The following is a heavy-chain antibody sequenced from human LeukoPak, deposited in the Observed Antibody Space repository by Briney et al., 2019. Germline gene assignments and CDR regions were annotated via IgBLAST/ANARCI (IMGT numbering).Heavy chain of an antibody. J-gene: IGHJ4*02. D-gene: IGHD5-24*01. V-gene: IGHV3-23*01. CDR1: GFTFSNYA. CDR3: AKRSDAYRVFDY. Sequence: GGSLRPSCAASGFTFSNYAMSWVRQAPGKGLEWVSAITRSGDSTYYADSVKGRFTISRDNSKNTLSLQMNSLRVEDTAVYYCAKRSDAYRVFDYWGQGTLVTVSS. CDR2: ITRSGDST.